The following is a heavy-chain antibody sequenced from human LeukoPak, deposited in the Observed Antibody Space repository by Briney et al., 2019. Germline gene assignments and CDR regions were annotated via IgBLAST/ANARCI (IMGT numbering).Heavy chain of an antibody. V-gene: IGHV3-15*01. D-gene: IGHD1-26*01. CDR1: GFTFSNAW. CDR2: IKSKTDGGTT. CDR3: TTDTWRGTTSQWELLRAFDY. Sequence: TPGGSLRLSCAASGFTFSNAWMSWVRQAPGKGLEWVGRIKSKTDGGTTDYAAPVKVRFTISRDDSKNTLYLQMNSPKTEDTAVYYCTTDTWRGTTSQWELLRAFDYWGQGTLVTVSS. J-gene: IGHJ4*02.